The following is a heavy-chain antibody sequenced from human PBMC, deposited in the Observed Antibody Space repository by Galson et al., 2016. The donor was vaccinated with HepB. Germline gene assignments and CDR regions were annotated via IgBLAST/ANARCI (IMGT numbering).Heavy chain of an antibody. CDR1: GDSISSYF. CDR3: ARDLKAVPGVEEYDAFDI. J-gene: IGHJ3*02. V-gene: IGHV4-4*07. Sequence: ETLSLTCTVSGDSISSYFWSWIRQPAGKRLEWIGRIYHSGSTDSNPSLKSRVTMSLDTSKKRLSLKMTSVTAADTAMYFCARDLKAVPGVEEYDAFDIWGQGTLVTVSS. CDR2: IYHSGST. D-gene: IGHD2-8*01.